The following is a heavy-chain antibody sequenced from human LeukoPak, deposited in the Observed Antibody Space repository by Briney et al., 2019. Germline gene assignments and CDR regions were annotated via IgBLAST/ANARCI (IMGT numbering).Heavy chain of an antibody. CDR3: ARAREYSSGWCPDY. V-gene: IGHV3-74*01. J-gene: IGHJ4*02. CDR1: GFTFSSYW. Sequence: AGGSLRLSCAASGFTFSSYWMHWVRQAPGKGLVWVSRINTDGSSTSYADSVKGRFTISRDNAKNTLYLQMNSLRAEDTAVYYCARAREYSSGWCPDYWGQGTLVTVSS. CDR2: INTDGSST. D-gene: IGHD6-19*01.